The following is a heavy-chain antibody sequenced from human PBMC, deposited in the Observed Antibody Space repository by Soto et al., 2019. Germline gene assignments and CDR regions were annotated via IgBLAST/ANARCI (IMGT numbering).Heavy chain of an antibody. Sequence: GGSLRLSCAASGFTFDDYGMSWVRQAPGKGLEWVSGINWNGGSTGYADSVKGRFTISRDNAKNSLYLQMNSLRAEDTALYHCARGIFEGYYYYYMDVWGKGTTVTVSS. J-gene: IGHJ6*03. CDR3: ARGIFEGYYYYYMDV. CDR1: GFTFDDYG. CDR2: INWNGGST. V-gene: IGHV3-20*01. D-gene: IGHD3-9*01.